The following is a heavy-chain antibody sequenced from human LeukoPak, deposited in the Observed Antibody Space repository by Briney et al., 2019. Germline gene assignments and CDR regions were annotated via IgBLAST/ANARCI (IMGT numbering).Heavy chain of an antibody. D-gene: IGHD3-3*01. CDR1: GFTFSSYT. V-gene: IGHV3-48*01. Sequence: PGGSLRLSCAASGFTFSSYTMNWVRQAPGKGLEWVSHISSSGSTIYYTDSVKGRFTISRDNAKNSLYLQMNSLRAEDTAVYYCARTPRFTIFGVFFGAFNIWGQGKMVTVSS. J-gene: IGHJ3*02. CDR2: ISSSGSTI. CDR3: ARTPRFTIFGVFFGAFNI.